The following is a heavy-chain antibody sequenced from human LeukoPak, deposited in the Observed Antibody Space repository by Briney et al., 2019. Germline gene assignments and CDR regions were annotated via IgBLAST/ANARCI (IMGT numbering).Heavy chain of an antibody. Sequence: GASVKVSCKASGYAFTYYYFHWVRQAPGQGLEWMGWINPNTGVTRYAQNFRGRVSMTTDTSISTTYMGLNRLTSDDTAVYYCARGRYNILLRRHRAFDYWGQGALVTVSS. CDR1: GYAFTYYY. J-gene: IGHJ4*02. CDR2: INPNTGVT. D-gene: IGHD1-14*01. CDR3: ARGRYNILLRRHRAFDY. V-gene: IGHV1-2*02.